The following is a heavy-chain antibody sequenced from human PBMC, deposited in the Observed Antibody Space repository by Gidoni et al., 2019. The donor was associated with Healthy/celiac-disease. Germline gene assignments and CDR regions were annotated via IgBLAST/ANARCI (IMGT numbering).Heavy chain of an antibody. CDR2: IFWDDNK. J-gene: IGHJ5*02. Sequence: QITLKESGPTLVNPTQTLTLTCTFSGFSLSTSGVGVGWIRQPPGKALEWLALIFWDDNKSYSPSLKSRLTITKDTSKNQVVLTMTNMDPVDTATYYCAHRRPDSSGYLSWFDPWGQGTLVTVSS. V-gene: IGHV2-5*02. CDR3: AHRRPDSSGYLSWFDP. CDR1: GFSLSTSGVG. D-gene: IGHD3-22*01.